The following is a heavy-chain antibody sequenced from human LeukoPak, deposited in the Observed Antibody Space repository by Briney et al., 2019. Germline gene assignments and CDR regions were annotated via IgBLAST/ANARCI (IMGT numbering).Heavy chain of an antibody. CDR3: ARDGFSGSRGYFDY. CDR2: ISSSSSTI. D-gene: IGHD1-26*01. Sequence: GGSLRLSCAASGFTFSSYSMNWVRQAPGKGLEWVSYISSSSSTIYYADSVKGRFTISRDNAKNSLYLQMNSLRAEDTAVYYCARDGFSGSRGYFDYWGQGTLVTVSS. V-gene: IGHV3-48*01. J-gene: IGHJ4*02. CDR1: GFTFSSYS.